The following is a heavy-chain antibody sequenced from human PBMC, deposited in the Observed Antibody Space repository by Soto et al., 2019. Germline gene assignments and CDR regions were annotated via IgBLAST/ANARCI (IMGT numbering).Heavy chain of an antibody. CDR2: ITNGATGHTT. CDR3: AAEGSFAGSDFDY. V-gene: IGHV3-72*01. CDR1: GLTFSALY. D-gene: IGHD1-26*01. Sequence: EVQLVESGGGLVQPGGSLRLSCAVSGLTFSALYMDWVRQAPTKGLEWVGRITNGATGHTTEYAAAVKGRFTISRDDSKNSLYLQMSSLTTEDTAVYYCAAEGSFAGSDFDYWGQGTLVTVSS. J-gene: IGHJ4*02.